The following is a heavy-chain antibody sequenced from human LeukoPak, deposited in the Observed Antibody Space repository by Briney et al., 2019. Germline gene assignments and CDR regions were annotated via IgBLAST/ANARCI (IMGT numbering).Heavy chain of an antibody. V-gene: IGHV4-34*01. CDR3: ARGPQWELLLTY. CDR2: INHSGST. CDR1: GGSFSGYY. D-gene: IGHD1-26*01. Sequence: PSETLSLTCAVYGGSFSGYYWSWIRQPPGRGLEWIGEINHSGSTNYNPSLKSRVTISVDTSKNQFSLKLSSVTAADTAVYYCARGPQWELLLTYWGQGTLVTVSS. J-gene: IGHJ4*02.